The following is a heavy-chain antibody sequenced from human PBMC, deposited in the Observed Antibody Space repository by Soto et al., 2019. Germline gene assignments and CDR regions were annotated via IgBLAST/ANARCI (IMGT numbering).Heavy chain of an antibody. CDR2: SRNKAKSYTT. V-gene: IGHV3-72*01. CDR3: SRVEGG. D-gene: IGHD1-26*01. Sequence: EEQLVESGGGLVQPGGSLTLSCAASGFTFTDHYMEWVRQAPGKGLEWVARSRNKAKSYTTDYAASVKGRFTISRDLSKNSLYLQMNSLNTEDTAVYYCSRVEGGWGQGTLVTVSS. CDR1: GFTFTDHY. J-gene: IGHJ4*02.